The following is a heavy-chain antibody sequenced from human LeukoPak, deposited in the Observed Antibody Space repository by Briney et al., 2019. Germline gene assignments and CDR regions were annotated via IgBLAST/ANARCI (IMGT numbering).Heavy chain of an antibody. V-gene: IGHV3-30-3*01. CDR1: GFTFSSYA. D-gene: IGHD6-19*01. J-gene: IGHJ4*02. CDR2: ISYDGSNK. CDR3: ARDGAVAGTALAPFDY. Sequence: GGSLRLSCAASGFTFSSYAMHRVRQAPGKGLEWVAVISYDGSNKYYADSVKGRFTISRDNSKNTLYLQMNSLRAEDTAVCYCARDGAVAGTALAPFDYWGQGTLVTVSS.